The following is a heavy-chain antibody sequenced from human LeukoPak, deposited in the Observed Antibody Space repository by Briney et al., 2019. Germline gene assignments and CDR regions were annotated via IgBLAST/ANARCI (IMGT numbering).Heavy chain of an antibody. CDR2: INHSGST. CDR3: ARASRGIVVVPEDY. D-gene: IGHD3-22*01. J-gene: IGHJ4*02. CDR1: GGSFSGYY. V-gene: IGHV4-34*01. Sequence: PSETLSLTCAVYGGSFSGYYWSWIRQPPGKGLEWIGEINHSGSTNYNPSLKSRVTISVDASKNQFSLKLSSVTAADTAVYYCARASRGIVVVPEDYWGQGTLVTVSS.